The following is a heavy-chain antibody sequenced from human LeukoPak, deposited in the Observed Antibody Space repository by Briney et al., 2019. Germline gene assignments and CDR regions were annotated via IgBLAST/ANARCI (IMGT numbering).Heavy chain of an antibody. CDR2: INRNGGAI. D-gene: IGHD2-2*01. V-gene: IGHV3-20*04. CDR1: GFTFADYS. Sequence: GGSRRLSCSASGFTFADYSMHWVRQAPGKGLEWVSVINRNGGAIKYADSVKGRFTISRDNAKNSLYLQMNSLRAEDTAVYYCARDYDVVVPPDYWGQGTLVTVSS. J-gene: IGHJ4*02. CDR3: ARDYDVVVPPDY.